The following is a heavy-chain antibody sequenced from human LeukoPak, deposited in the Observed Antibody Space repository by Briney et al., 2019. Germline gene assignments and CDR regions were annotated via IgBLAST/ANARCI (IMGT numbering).Heavy chain of an antibody. CDR3: VTGPWQSQPGPVEDY. D-gene: IGHD1-14*01. J-gene: IGHJ4*02. Sequence: PGGSLRLSCAASGIIFNSYSMNWVRQAPGKGLEWVSSINDNSHYIYYVDSVKGRFTTSRDNAKNSLYLQMNSLRVEDTAVYYCVTGPWQSQPGPVEDYWGQGTLVTVSS. CDR2: INDNSHYI. CDR1: GIIFNSYS. V-gene: IGHV3-21*01.